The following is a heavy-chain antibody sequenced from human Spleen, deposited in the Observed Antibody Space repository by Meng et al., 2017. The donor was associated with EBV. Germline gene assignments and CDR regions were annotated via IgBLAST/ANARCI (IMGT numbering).Heavy chain of an antibody. Sequence: QVQLEGAGPGLVKPSGTPSLPCGCSSGSISSNNWWSWVRQPPGKGLEWIGEIFHSGSTNYNPSLSSRVTVSVDKSKNQFSLKLRSLTAADTAIYYCVRGGFYDASGSYPNWFDLWGPGTLVTVSS. CDR3: VRGGFYDASGSYPNWFDL. J-gene: IGHJ5*02. D-gene: IGHD3-10*01. V-gene: IGHV4-4*02. CDR1: SGSISSNNW. CDR2: IFHSGST.